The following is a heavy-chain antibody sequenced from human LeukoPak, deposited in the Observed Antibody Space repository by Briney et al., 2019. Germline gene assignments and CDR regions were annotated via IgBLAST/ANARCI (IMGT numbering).Heavy chain of an antibody. CDR3: ATNYDILTGYFPFDY. CDR2: ISGSGGST. CDR1: GFTFSSYA. D-gene: IGHD3-9*01. V-gene: IGHV3-23*01. J-gene: IGHJ4*02. Sequence: GGSLRLSCAASGFTFSSYAMSWVRQAPGKGLEWVSAISGSGGSTYYADSVKGRFTISRDNSKNTLYLQMNSLRAEDTAVYYCATNYDILTGYFPFDYWGQGPLVTVSS.